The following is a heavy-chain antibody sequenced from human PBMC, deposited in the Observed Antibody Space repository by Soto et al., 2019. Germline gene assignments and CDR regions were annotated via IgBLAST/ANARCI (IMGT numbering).Heavy chain of an antibody. CDR3: ARGGTYGPFEF. J-gene: IGHJ4*02. Sequence: QVQLQQWGAGLLKPSETLSLTCAVDGGSFSGYYWSWIRQPPGKGLEWIGEINHTGSTKFNPSLKSRVTISVDTSKNQFSLKLTSVTAADTAVYSCARGGTYGPFEFWGQGTLVTVSS. D-gene: IGHD4-17*01. CDR1: GGSFSGYY. CDR2: INHTGST. V-gene: IGHV4-34*01.